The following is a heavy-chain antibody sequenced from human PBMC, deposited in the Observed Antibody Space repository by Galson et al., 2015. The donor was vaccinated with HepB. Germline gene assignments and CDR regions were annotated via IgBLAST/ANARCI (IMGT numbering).Heavy chain of an antibody. D-gene: IGHD5-18*01. Sequence: SLRLSCAASGFTFSSYAMHWVRQAPGKGLEWVAVISYDGSNKYYADSVKGRFTISRDNSKNTLYLQMNSLRAEDTAVYYCAREWSLSDTAMVTGYWGQGTLVTVSS. V-gene: IGHV3-30-3*01. J-gene: IGHJ4*02. CDR2: ISYDGSNK. CDR3: AREWSLSDTAMVTGY. CDR1: GFTFSSYA.